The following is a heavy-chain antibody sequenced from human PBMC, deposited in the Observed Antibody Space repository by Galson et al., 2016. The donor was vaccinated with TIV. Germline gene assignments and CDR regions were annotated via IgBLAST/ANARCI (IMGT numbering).Heavy chain of an antibody. J-gene: IGHJ6*02. CDR2: ITFDGNKK. CDR1: GFTFSTHA. D-gene: IGHD1-14*01. CDR3: ARDQNRVATPFYYHYGMDV. V-gene: IGHV3-30-3*01. Sequence: SLRLSCAGSGFTFSTHAFHWVRQAPGKGLEWVAVITFDGNKKYYADSVKARFSISRDNSKNTLSLQMDSLRGDDTAVYYCARDQNRVATPFYYHYGMDVWGQGTTVTVSS.